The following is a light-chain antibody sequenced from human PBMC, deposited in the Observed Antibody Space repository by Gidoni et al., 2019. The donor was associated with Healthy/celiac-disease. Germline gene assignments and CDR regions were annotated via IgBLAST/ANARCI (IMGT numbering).Light chain of an antibody. CDR2: AAS. CDR3: QQSYSTPPAT. Sequence: DIQLTQSPSSLSASVGDRVTITCRASQSISSYLNWYQQKPGKAPKLLIYAASSLQSGVPSRFSGSGSGTDVTLTISSLQPEDFETYYCQQSYSTPPATFGQGTKLEIK. J-gene: IGKJ2*01. V-gene: IGKV1-39*01. CDR1: QSISSY.